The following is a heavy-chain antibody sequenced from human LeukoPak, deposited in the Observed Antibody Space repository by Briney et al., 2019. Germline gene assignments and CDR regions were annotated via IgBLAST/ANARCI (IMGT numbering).Heavy chain of an antibody. D-gene: IGHD6-13*01. CDR1: GGSISSYY. J-gene: IGHJ5*02. CDR2: IYYSGST. Sequence: KPSETLSLTCTVSGGSISSYYWGWIRQPPGKGLEWIGSIYYSGSTYYNPSLKSRVTISVDTSKNQFSLKLSSVTAADTAVYYCARRLFFVAAGTSNNWFDPWGQGTLVTVSS. V-gene: IGHV4-39*07. CDR3: ARRLFFVAAGTSNNWFDP.